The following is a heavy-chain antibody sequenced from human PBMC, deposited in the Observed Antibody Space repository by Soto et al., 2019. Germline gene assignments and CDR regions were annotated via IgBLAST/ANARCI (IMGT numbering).Heavy chain of an antibody. CDR2: SKNKADSYTT. D-gene: IGHD3-10*01. Sequence: EVQLVESGGGLVQPGGSLRLSCAASGFTFSDHYMDWVRQAPGKGLEWVGRSKNKADSYTTEYAASVKGRFTISRDGSMNSLFLQMTSLKTEATAVYYCTVWGSGNDFGAAWGQGILVTVSS. CDR1: GFTFSDHY. J-gene: IGHJ4*02. CDR3: TVWGSGNDFGAA. V-gene: IGHV3-72*01.